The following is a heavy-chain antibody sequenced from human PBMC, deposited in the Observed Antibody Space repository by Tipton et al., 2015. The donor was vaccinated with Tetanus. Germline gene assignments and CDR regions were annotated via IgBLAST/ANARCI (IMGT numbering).Heavy chain of an antibody. Sequence: SLRLSCAASGFTFSSYAMHWVRQAPGKGLEWVAVISYDGSHKYYADSVKGRFSISRDNSKNTLYLHMDSLRVEDTAVYFCAKRIEGEGIGTPRAFDSWGQGTLVTVSA. V-gene: IGHV3-30*18. D-gene: IGHD1-14*01. J-gene: IGHJ4*02. CDR3: AKRIEGEGIGTPRAFDS. CDR2: ISYDGSHK. CDR1: GFTFSSYA.